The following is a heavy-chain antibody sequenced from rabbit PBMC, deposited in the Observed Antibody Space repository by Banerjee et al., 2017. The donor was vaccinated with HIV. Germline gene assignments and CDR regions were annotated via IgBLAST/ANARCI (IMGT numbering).Heavy chain of an antibody. J-gene: IGHJ6*01. CDR2: IITSSGSI. D-gene: IGHD4-2*01. CDR3: ARGDVGYAGWGYAPMAL. Sequence: QQLEESGGGLVKPGASLTLNCTASGIDLSSHPHMCWVRQAPGKGLESVACIITSSGSIWFASWVNGRFTISKTSSTTVTLQMTSLTAADTATYFCARGDVGYAGWGYAPMALWGPGTLVTVS. V-gene: IGHV1S40*01. CDR1: GIDLSSHPH.